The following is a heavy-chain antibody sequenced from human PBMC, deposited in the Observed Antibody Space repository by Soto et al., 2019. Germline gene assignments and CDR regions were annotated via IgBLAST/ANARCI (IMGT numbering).Heavy chain of an antibody. CDR1: GFTFSSFG. V-gene: IGHV3-30*18. J-gene: IGHJ4*02. CDR3: AKDTSGSLVGATTXY. Sequence: GGSMRPSCAPSGFTFSSFGMHWVRQPQGKGLEWVAVISYDGSNKYYSDSVKGRFTISRDNSKNTLYLQMSSLRAEDTAVYYCAKDTSGSLVGATTXYWGQGTLVTVSS. D-gene: IGHD1-26*01. CDR2: ISYDGSNK.